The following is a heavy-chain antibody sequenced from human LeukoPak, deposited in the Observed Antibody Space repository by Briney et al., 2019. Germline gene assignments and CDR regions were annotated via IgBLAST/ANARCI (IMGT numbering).Heavy chain of an antibody. J-gene: IGHJ3*02. V-gene: IGHV3-23*01. CDR3: AKDFHRLGEFDAFDI. Sequence: ETLSLTCTVSGASISNSAYHWGWIRQPPGKGLEWVSAISGSGGSTYYADSVKGRFTISRDNSKNTLYLQMNSLRAEDTALYYCAKDFHRLGEFDAFDIWGQGTMVTVSS. CDR1: GASISNSAYH. CDR2: ISGSGGST. D-gene: IGHD3-16*01.